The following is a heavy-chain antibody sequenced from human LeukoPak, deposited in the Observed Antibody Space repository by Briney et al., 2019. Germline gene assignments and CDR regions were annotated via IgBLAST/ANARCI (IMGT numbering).Heavy chain of an antibody. V-gene: IGHV1-2*02. Sequence: ASVKVSFKASGYIFTDYYIHWVRQAPGQGLEWIGWINPKSGGTNYVQKFQGRVTMTRDTSISTAYMELSRLRSDDTAVYYCARVGITMVRGANNWFDPWGQGTLVTVSS. J-gene: IGHJ5*02. CDR1: GYIFTDYY. CDR2: INPKSGGT. CDR3: ARVGITMVRGANNWFDP. D-gene: IGHD3-10*01.